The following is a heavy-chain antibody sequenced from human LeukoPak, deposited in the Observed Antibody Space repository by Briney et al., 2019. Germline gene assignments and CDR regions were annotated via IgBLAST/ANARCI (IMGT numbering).Heavy chain of an antibody. CDR1: GGSISSGGYY. J-gene: IGHJ5*02. CDR3: ARSMLAYDSSGYYTNWFDP. Sequence: PSQTLSLTCTVSGGSISSGGYYWSWIRQHPGKGLERIGYIYYSGSTYYNPSLKSRVTISVDTSKNQFSLKLSSVTAADTAVYYCARSMLAYDSSGYYTNWFDPWGQGTLVTVSS. D-gene: IGHD3-22*01. CDR2: IYYSGST. V-gene: IGHV4-31*03.